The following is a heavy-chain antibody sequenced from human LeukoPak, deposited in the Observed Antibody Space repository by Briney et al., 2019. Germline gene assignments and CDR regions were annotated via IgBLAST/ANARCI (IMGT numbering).Heavy chain of an antibody. J-gene: IGHJ6*02. V-gene: IGHV1-18*01. CDR1: GYTFTSYG. D-gene: IGHD6-19*01. Sequence: ASVKVSCKASGYTFTSYGISWVRQAPGQGLEWMGWISAYNGNTNYAQKLQGRVTMTTDTSTSTAYMELRSLRSDDTAVYYCARVSFDSSGWTYYYYGMDVWGQGTTVTVSS. CDR3: ARVSFDSSGWTYYYYGMDV. CDR2: ISAYNGNT.